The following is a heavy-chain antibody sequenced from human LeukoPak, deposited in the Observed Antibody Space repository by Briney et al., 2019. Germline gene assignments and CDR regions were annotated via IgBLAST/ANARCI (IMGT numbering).Heavy chain of an antibody. Sequence: ASVKVSCKASGYTFTGYYMHWVRQAPGQGLEWMGWINPNSGGTNYAQKFQGWVTMTRDTSISTAYMELSRLRSEDTAVYYCARWAQPGYGDAFDIWGQGTMVTVSS. J-gene: IGHJ3*02. CDR1: GYTFTGYY. CDR2: INPNSGGT. CDR3: ARWAQPGYGDAFDI. V-gene: IGHV1-2*04. D-gene: IGHD1-1*01.